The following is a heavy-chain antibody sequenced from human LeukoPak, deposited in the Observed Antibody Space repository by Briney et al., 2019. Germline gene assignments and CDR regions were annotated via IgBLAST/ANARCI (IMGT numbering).Heavy chain of an antibody. J-gene: IGHJ4*02. D-gene: IGHD2-2*01. CDR1: GFTFDDYG. Sequence: GGSLRLSCAASGFTFDDYGMSWVRQAPGKGLEWVSGINWNGGSTGYADSVKGRFTISRDNSKNTWYLQMNSLRAEDTAVYYCARASSDGIIPAATSFDCWGQGTLVIVSS. CDR3: ARASSDGIIPAATSFDC. CDR2: INWNGGST. V-gene: IGHV3-20*04.